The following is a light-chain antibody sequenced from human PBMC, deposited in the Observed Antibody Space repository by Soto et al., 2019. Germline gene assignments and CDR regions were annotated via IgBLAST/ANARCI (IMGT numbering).Light chain of an antibody. CDR1: QSLLHSNGYNY. CDR3: MESLQILYT. V-gene: IGKV2-28*01. CDR2: LGS. Sequence: DIVMTQSPLSLPVTPGEPASISCRSSQSLLHSNGYNYLDWYLQKPGQSPQLLIYLGSNRASGVPDRFSGSGSGTDFTLKISRVEAEDVRVYYCMESLQILYTFGQGTKVDIK. J-gene: IGKJ2*01.